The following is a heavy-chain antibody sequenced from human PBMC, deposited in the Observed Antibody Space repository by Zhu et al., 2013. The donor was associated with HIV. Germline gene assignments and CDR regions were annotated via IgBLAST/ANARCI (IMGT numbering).Heavy chain of an antibody. Sequence: QVQLVQSGAEVKKPGASVKVSCKASGYTFTSYGISWVRQAPGQGLEWMGWISAYNGNTNYAQKLQGRVTITRDSSASTAYMELSSLRSEDTSVYFCARDSDPYGSGIRYRYYFDYWGQGTLVTVSS. D-gene: IGHD3-10*01. CDR1: GYTFTSYG. V-gene: IGHV1-18*01. J-gene: IGHJ4*02. CDR2: ISAYNGNT. CDR3: ARDSDPYGSGIRYRYYFDY.